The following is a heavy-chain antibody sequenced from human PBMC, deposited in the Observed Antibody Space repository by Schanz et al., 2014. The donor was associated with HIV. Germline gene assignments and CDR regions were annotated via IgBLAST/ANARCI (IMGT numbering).Heavy chain of an antibody. D-gene: IGHD3-22*01. Sequence: DVQLLDSGGGLEQPGGSLRLSCAASGFNFNNYAMTWVRQAPGKGLEWVSSITESGGRTYYADSVNGRFTISRDNSKNTLYLQMTTLRTEDTAVYYCAKPEYDSSGNSQSHFDYWGQGTLVTVSS. J-gene: IGHJ4*02. CDR3: AKPEYDSSGNSQSHFDY. CDR2: ITESGGRT. CDR1: GFNFNNYA. V-gene: IGHV3-23*01.